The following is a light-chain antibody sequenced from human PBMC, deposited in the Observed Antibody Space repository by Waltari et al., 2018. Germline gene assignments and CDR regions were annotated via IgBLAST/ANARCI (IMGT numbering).Light chain of an antibody. CDR2: GAS. Sequence: DIQMTQSPSSLSASVGDTVTVTCRASQNIRTYLNWYQQKTAKAPKRLISGASTLQRGVPSSFRGSASGTEFTLTVTNLQPDDFATYFCQQSFSSPWTFGQGTTVNI. CDR1: QNIRTY. CDR3: QQSFSSPWT. J-gene: IGKJ1*01. V-gene: IGKV1-39*01.